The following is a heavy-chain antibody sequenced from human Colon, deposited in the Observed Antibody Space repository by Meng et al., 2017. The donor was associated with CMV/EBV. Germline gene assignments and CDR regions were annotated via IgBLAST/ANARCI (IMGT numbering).Heavy chain of an antibody. J-gene: IGHJ4*02. CDR3: AKEHTVIIPAAIDY. CDR2: ISGSSSYT. D-gene: IGHD2/OR15-2a*01. Sequence: SGFTVSGNPMTWVRQAPGKGLEWVATISGSSSYTYYADSVQGRFTISRDNLENTVSLEMTSLRAEDTAMYFCAKEHTVIIPAAIDYWGQGTLVTVSS. V-gene: IGHV3-23*01. CDR1: GFTVSGNP.